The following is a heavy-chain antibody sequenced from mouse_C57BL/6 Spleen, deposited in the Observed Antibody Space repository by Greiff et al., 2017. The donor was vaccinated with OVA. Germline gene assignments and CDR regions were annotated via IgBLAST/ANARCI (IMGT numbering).Heavy chain of an antibody. V-gene: IGHV1-55*01. D-gene: IGHD1-1*01. Sequence: VQLQQPGAELVKPGASVKMSCKASGYTFTSYWITWVKQRPGQGLEWIGDIYPGSGSTNYNEKFKSKATLTVDTSSSTAYMQLSSLTSEDSAVYYCAREEGLSDYGSSAYYFDYWGQGTTLTVSS. CDR1: GYTFTSYW. J-gene: IGHJ2*01. CDR3: AREEGLSDYGSSAYYFDY. CDR2: IYPGSGST.